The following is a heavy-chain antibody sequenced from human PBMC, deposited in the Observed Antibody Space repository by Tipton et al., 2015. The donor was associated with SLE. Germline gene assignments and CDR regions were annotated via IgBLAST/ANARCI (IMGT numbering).Heavy chain of an antibody. Sequence: SLRLSCAASGFTFSDYYMSWIRQAPGKGLEWVSYISSSSSYTNYADSVKGRFTISRDNAKNSLYLQMNSLRAEDTAVYYCARAFYSSGWKEDYYYYMDVWGKGTTVTVSS. CDR3: ARAFYSSGWKEDYYYYMDV. D-gene: IGHD6-19*01. V-gene: IGHV3-11*06. J-gene: IGHJ6*03. CDR2: ISSSSSYT. CDR1: GFTFSDYY.